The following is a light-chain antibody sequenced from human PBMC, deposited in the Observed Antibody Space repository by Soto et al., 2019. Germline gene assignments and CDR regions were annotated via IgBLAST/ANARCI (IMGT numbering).Light chain of an antibody. CDR3: QQYESYSAT. Sequence: DIQMTQFPSTLSASIGDTITITCRASQSVSGWLAWYQQKPGKAPKLLIYDVSSLRRGVPSRFSGSGSGTEFTLTIVSLQADDFATYYCQQYESYSATFSHGSNVDI. J-gene: IGKJ1*01. V-gene: IGKV1-5*01. CDR2: DVS. CDR1: QSVSGW.